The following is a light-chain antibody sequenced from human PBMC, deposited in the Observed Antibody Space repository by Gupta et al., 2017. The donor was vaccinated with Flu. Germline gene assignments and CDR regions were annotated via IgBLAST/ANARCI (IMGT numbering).Light chain of an antibody. CDR1: SSNIGSNT. J-gene: IGLJ1*01. CDR2: SNN. CDR3: ATWDDSLNGCV. Sequence: HSVLTQPPSESGTPGQRVTISCSGSSSNIGSNTVNWYQQLPGTAPKLLIHSNNQRPSGVPDRNSGSKSATCASLAIGGLQSEDEADYYCATWDDSLNGCVFGTGTKVTVL. V-gene: IGLV1-44*01.